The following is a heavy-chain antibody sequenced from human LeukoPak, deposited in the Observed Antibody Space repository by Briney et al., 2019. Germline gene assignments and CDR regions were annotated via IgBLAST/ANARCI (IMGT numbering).Heavy chain of an antibody. CDR1: GASLNSYY. CDR3: AREGRYGDYEGY. V-gene: IGHV4-4*07. D-gene: IGHD4-17*01. Sequence: SETLSLTCTVSGASLNSYYWSWIRQPAGKGLEWIGRIYSGGSTNYNPSLKSRVTLSVDTSKNQFTLRLSSLTVADTAVYYCAREGRYGDYEGYWGQGTLVTVSS. J-gene: IGHJ4*02. CDR2: IYSGGST.